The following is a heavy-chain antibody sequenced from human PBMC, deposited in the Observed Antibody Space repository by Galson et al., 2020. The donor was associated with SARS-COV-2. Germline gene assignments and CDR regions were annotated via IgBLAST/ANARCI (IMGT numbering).Heavy chain of an antibody. J-gene: IGHJ3*01. CDR1: GFSLSNVRLG. CDR3: ARTRTTSWQSGVGSFDV. V-gene: IGHV2-26*01. CDR2: IFSNDEK. D-gene: IGHD2-15*01. Sequence: SGPTLVKPTETLTLTCTVSGFSLSNVRLGVSWIRQPPGKALEWLAHIFSNDEKSNSTSLRRRLTVSKDTSKGQVDLTLANVDPRDTGTYYCARTRTTSWQSGVGSFDVCGLGTMVTV.